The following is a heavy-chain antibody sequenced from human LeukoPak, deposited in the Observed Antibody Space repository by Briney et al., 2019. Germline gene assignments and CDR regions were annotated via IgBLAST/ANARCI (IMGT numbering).Heavy chain of an antibody. CDR3: ARMGYGTYYYYYYMDV. D-gene: IGHD5-18*01. J-gene: IGHJ6*03. Sequence: GASVKVSCKASGYTFTSYAMNWVRQAPGQGLEWMGWINTNTGNPTYAQGFTGRFVFSLDTSVSTAYLQISSLKAEDTAVYYCARMGYGTYYYYYYMDVWGKGTTVTVSS. CDR1: GYTFTSYA. CDR2: INTNTGNP. V-gene: IGHV7-4-1*02.